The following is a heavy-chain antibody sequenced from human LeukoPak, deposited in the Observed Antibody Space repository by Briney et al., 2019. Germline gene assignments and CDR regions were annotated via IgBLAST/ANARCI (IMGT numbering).Heavy chain of an antibody. CDR2: ISGSSGLT. J-gene: IGHJ4*02. D-gene: IGHD4-17*01. CDR3: ARRGESASYGDYRFDY. Sequence: GGSLRLSCAASGFIFSNYGMNWVRQAPGRGLEWVSAISGSSGLTYYADSVKGRFTISRDNSKNTLFLQMNSLRAEDTAVYYCARRGESASYGDYRFDYWGQGTLVTVSS. CDR1: GFIFSNYG. V-gene: IGHV3-23*01.